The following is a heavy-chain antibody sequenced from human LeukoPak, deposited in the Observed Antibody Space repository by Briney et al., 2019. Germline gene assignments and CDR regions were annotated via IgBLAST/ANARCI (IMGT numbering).Heavy chain of an antibody. CDR1: GFSFSDYD. J-gene: IGHJ4*02. V-gene: IGHV3-13*01. CDR2: IDTSGGT. Sequence: GGSLRLSCTASGFSFSDYDMHWVRQPRGKGLEGVSVIDTSGGTSYADSVQNRLPLSRENARNSLYLQMNSLRAGDTAVYYCARAGAHCTNHICDFDYWGQGTLVTVSS. D-gene: IGHD2-8*01. CDR3: ARAGAHCTNHICDFDY.